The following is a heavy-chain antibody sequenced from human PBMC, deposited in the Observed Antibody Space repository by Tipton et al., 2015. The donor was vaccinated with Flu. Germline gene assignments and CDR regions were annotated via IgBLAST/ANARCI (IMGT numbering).Heavy chain of an antibody. J-gene: IGHJ4*02. CDR2: VYHTGTT. D-gene: IGHD3-16*01. Sequence: TLSLTCNVSGYSISTGDYWGWIRQPPGKGLEWLANVYHTGTTFYKPSLRSRLTISVDTSKNQISLKLTSVSVADTAVYYCARSPTRGESDFWGQGILVTVSS. V-gene: IGHV4-38-2*02. CDR3: ARSPTRGESDF. CDR1: GYSISTGDY.